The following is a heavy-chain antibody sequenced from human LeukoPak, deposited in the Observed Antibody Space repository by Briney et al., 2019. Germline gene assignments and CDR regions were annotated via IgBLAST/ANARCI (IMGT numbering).Heavy chain of an antibody. D-gene: IGHD3-22*01. V-gene: IGHV4-30-4*01. CDR3: ARGFQSSGYYYYYYYYYGMDV. Sequence: SETLSLTCTVSGGSISSGDYYWSWIRQPPGKGLEWIGYIYYSGSTYYNPSLKSRVTISVDTSKNQFSLKLSSVTAADTAVYYCARGFQSSGYYYYYYYYYGMDVWGQGTTVTVSS. CDR2: IYYSGST. CDR1: GGSISSGDYY. J-gene: IGHJ6*02.